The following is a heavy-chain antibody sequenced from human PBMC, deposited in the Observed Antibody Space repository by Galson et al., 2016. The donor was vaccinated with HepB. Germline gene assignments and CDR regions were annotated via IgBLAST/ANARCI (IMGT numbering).Heavy chain of an antibody. Sequence: SLRLSCAASGFIFDDYAMHWVRRPPGKGLEWVSRISWNSGSIVYTDSVMGRFTISRDNAKNSLYLQMNSLRRDDTAFYYCVAGTISIPYFWGQGIPVSVSS. CDR2: ISWNSGSI. CDR3: VAGTISIPYF. V-gene: IGHV3-9*01. J-gene: IGHJ4*02. D-gene: IGHD1-7*01. CDR1: GFIFDDYA.